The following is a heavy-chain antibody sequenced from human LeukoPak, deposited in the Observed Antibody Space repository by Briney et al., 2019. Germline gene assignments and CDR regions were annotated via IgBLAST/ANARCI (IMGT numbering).Heavy chain of an antibody. CDR2: ISESGDVT. CDR3: ARDSSHYLGSSDY. CDR1: GFTVSRKY. D-gene: IGHD6-6*01. J-gene: IGHJ4*02. V-gene: IGHV3-53*01. Sequence: PGGSLRLSCAASGFTVSRKYMSWVRQAPGKGLEWVSVISESGDVTHYADSMKGRFTISRDNTKNTLSLQMNSLRAEDTAIYYCARDSSHYLGSSDYWGQGTLVTVSS.